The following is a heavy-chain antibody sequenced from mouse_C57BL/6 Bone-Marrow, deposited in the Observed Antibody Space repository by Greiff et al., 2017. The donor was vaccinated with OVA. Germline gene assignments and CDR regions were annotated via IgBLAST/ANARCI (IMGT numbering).Heavy chain of an antibody. CDR3: ARSGIYYDYDDGYYFDY. CDR1: GYTFTSYW. J-gene: IGHJ2*01. Sequence: QVQLQQPGTELVKPGASVKLSCKASGYTFTSYWMHWVKQRPGQGLEWIGNINPSNGGTNYNETFQSKATLTVDKSSSTAYMQLSSLTSEDSAVYYCARSGIYYDYDDGYYFDYWGQGTTLTVSS. V-gene: IGHV1-53*01. D-gene: IGHD2-4*01. CDR2: INPSNGGT.